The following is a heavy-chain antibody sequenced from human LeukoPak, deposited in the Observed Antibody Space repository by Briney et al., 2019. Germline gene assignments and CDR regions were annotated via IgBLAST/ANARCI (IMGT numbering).Heavy chain of an antibody. J-gene: IGHJ4*02. CDR2: IIPILGIA. CDR3: ARSSSGEPNDY. CDR1: GGTFSSYA. V-gene: IGHV1-69*10. D-gene: IGHD6-19*01. Sequence: VKVSCKASGGTFSSYAISWVRQAPGQGLEWMGRIIPILGIANYAQKFLGRVTITADKSTSTAYMELSSLRSEDTAVYYCARSSSGEPNDYWGQGTLVTVSS.